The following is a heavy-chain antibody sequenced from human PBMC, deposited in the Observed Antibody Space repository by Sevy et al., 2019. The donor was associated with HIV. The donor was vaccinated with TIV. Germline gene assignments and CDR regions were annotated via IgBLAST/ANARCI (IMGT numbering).Heavy chain of an antibody. CDR1: GFTFSSYS. CDR3: ARDWPQYYDILTGYSPYYYGMDV. CDR2: ISSSSSYI. D-gene: IGHD3-9*01. V-gene: IGHV3-21*01. Sequence: GGSLRLSCAASGFTFSSYSMNWVRQAPGKGLEWVSSISSSSSYIYYADSVKGRFTISRDNAKNSLYLQMNSLRAEDTAGYYCARDWPQYYDILTGYSPYYYGMDVWGQGTTVTVSS. J-gene: IGHJ6*02.